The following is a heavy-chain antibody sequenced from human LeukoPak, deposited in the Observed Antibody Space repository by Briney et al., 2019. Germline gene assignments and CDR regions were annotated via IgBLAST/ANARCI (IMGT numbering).Heavy chain of an antibody. J-gene: IGHJ5*02. V-gene: IGHV1-18*01. D-gene: IGHD6-19*01. CDR1: GYTFTSYG. Sequence: ASVKLSCKASGYTFTSYGISWVPQAPGQGLEWMGWISAYNCNTKYAQKLQGRVTMTTDTSTSTAYMELRSVRSDDTAVYYCARDFTLYSSGWQSLYNWFDPWGQGTLVTVSS. CDR3: ARDFTLYSSGWQSLYNWFDP. CDR2: ISAYNCNT.